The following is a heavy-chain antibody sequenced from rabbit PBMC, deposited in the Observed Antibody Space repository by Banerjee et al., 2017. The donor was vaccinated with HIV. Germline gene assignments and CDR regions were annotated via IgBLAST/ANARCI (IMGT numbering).Heavy chain of an antibody. Sequence: QEQLKESGGDLVKPGASLTLTCTASGFSFSSNYYMCWVRQAPGKGLEWIACIYAGSSGSTYYASWAKGRFTISKTSSTTVTLQMTSLTAADTATYFCARMAGYGYGELKLWGQGTLVTVS. J-gene: IGHJ3*01. D-gene: IGHD6-1*01. CDR1: GFSFSSNYY. V-gene: IGHV1S45*01. CDR3: ARMAGYGYGELKL. CDR2: IYAGSSGST.